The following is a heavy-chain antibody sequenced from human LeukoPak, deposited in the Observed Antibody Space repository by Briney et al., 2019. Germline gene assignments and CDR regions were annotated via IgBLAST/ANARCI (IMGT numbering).Heavy chain of an antibody. D-gene: IGHD3/OR15-3a*01. J-gene: IGHJ4*02. Sequence: GGSLRLSCAASGFTFSSYAMHWVRQAPGKGLEWVSYISGSSTTIDYADSAKGRFIISRDNAKKSLYLQMNNLRAEDTAVYYCARDQDWAFDYWGQGILVTVSS. CDR2: ISGSSTTI. CDR1: GFTFSSYA. V-gene: IGHV3-48*01. CDR3: ARDQDWAFDY.